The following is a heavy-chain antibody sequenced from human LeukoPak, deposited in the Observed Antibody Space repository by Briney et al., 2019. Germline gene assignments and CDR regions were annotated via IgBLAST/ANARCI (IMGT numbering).Heavy chain of an antibody. J-gene: IGHJ4*02. Sequence: SVKVSCKASGGTFSSYAISWVRQAPGQGLEWMGGIIPIFGTANYAQKFQGRVTITADESTSTAYMELSSLRSEDTAVYYCARRYYYDSSGYLPDDYWGQGTLVTVSS. CDR3: ARRYYYDSSGYLPDDY. D-gene: IGHD3-22*01. CDR2: IIPIFGTA. V-gene: IGHV1-69*13. CDR1: GGTFSSYA.